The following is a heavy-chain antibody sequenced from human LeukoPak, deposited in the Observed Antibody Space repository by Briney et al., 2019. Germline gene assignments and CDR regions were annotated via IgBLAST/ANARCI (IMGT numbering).Heavy chain of an antibody. CDR2: IKQDGSEE. J-gene: IGHJ4*02. D-gene: IGHD2-15*01. CDR1: GFTLSNYW. V-gene: IGHV3-7*01. CDR3: AKSGDIVVVVAAPDY. Sequence: GGSLRLSCVASGFTLSNYWMTWVRQAPGKGLEWVANIKQDGSEEHYVDSVKGRFTISRDNARKSLYLQMNSLRAEDTAVYYCAKSGDIVVVVAAPDYWGQGTLVTVSS.